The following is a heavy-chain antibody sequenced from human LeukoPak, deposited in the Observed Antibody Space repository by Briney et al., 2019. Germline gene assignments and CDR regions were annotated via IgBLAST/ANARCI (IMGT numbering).Heavy chain of an antibody. CDR1: GFTFSSYA. J-gene: IGHJ3*02. D-gene: IGHD5-18*01. CDR3: ARGKNPRRSQLWPGDAFDI. CDR2: ISSNGGST. Sequence: GGSLRLSCAASGFTFSSYAMHWVRQAPGKGLEYVSAISSNGGSTYYANSVKGRFTISRDNSKNTLYLQMGSLRAEDMAVYYCARGKNPRRSQLWPGDAFDIWGQGTMVTVSS. V-gene: IGHV3-64*01.